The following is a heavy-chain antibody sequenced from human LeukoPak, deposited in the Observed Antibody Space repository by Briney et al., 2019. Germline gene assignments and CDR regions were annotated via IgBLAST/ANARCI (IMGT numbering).Heavy chain of an antibody. J-gene: IGHJ4*02. V-gene: IGHV4-4*02. CDR3: ARGRPIVVVPAAYYFDY. D-gene: IGHD2-2*01. CDR1: GASIISNNW. Sequence: SGTLSLTCAVSGASIISNNWWSWVRQPSGKGLEWIGEIWHSGTTNYNPSLKSRATISVDTSKNQFSLKLSSVTAADTAVYYCARGRPIVVVPAAYYFDYWGQGTLVTVSS. CDR2: IWHSGTT.